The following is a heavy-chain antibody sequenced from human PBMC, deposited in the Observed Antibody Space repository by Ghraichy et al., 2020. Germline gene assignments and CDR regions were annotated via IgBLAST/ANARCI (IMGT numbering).Heavy chain of an antibody. D-gene: IGHD2-2*01. J-gene: IGHJ4*02. CDR1: AFTFSSYA. V-gene: IGHV3-23*01. CDR2: ITDSGGDT. CDR3: AKGSSDARPYYFDY. Sequence: GGSLRLSCAASAFTFSSYAMSWVRQAPGKGLEWVAAITDSGGDTYHADSVKGRFTISRDNSKNTLFLQMNSLRAEDTAVYYCAKGSSDARPYYFDYWGQGTLVTVSS.